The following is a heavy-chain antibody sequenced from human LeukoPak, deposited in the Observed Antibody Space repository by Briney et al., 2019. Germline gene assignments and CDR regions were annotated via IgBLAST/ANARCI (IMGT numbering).Heavy chain of an antibody. CDR1: GYTLTELS. D-gene: IGHD2-2*01. V-gene: IGHV1-24*01. CDR3: ATGPPYCSSTSCDFDY. J-gene: IGHJ4*02. CDR2: FDPEDGET. Sequence: ASVKVSCNVSGYTLTELSMHWVRQAPGKGLEWMGGFDPEDGETIYAQKFQGRVTMTEDTSTDTAYMELSSLRSEDTAVYYCATGPPYCSSTSCDFDYWGQGTLVTVSS.